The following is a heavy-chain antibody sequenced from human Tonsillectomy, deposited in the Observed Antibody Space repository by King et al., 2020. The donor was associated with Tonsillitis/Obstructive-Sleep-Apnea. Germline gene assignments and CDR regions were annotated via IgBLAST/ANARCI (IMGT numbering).Heavy chain of an antibody. V-gene: IGHV4-39*01. Sequence: LQLQESGPGLVKPSETLSLTCTVSGGSISSSSYYWGWIRQPPGKGLEWIGSIYYSGSTYYNPSLKSRVTISVDTSKNQFSLKLSSVTAADTAVYYCARCSSPSCYSPGYDFWSGYHHHFAYWGQGTLVTVSS. D-gene: IGHD3-3*01. CDR3: ARCSSPSCYSPGYDFWSGYHHHFAY. CDR2: IYYSGST. J-gene: IGHJ4*02. CDR1: GGSISSSSYY.